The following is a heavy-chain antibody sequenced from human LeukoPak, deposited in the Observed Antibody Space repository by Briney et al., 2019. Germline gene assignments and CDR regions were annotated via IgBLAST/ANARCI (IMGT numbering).Heavy chain of an antibody. CDR2: INIISSEI. CDR3: ARDRAYAFDN. D-gene: IGHD3-10*01. V-gene: IGHV3-48*02. CDR1: GFTFSSYS. Sequence: GGSLRLSCAASGFTFSSYSMNWVRQAPGKGLEWVSYINIISSEIYYGDSVKGRFTISTDNAKNSVYLHMNSLRDEDTAVYYCARDRAYAFDNWGQGTMVTVSS. J-gene: IGHJ3*02.